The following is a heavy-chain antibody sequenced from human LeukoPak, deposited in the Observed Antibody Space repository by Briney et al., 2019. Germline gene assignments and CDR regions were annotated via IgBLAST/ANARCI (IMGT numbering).Heavy chain of an antibody. D-gene: IGHD3-16*01. CDR3: AKDEATSGGGLAS. V-gene: IGHV3-53*01. Sequence: PGGSLRLSCAASGFTVSGTQMSWVRQAPGKGLEWVSAMYTGGTTYYADSVTGRFTVSRDTSRNTLFLHMNRLRAEDTAVYYCAKDEATSGGGLASWGQGTLVIVSS. CDR1: GFTVSGTQ. J-gene: IGHJ5*01. CDR2: MYTGGTT.